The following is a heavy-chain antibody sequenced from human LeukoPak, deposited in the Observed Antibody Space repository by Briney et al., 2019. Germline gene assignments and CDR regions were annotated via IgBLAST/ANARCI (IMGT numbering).Heavy chain of an antibody. CDR2: INPNSGAT. CDR1: GYTFTGNY. Sequence: ASVKVSCKASGYTFTGNYIHWVRQAPGQGLEWMGWINPNSGATNWLPKLQGRLTMTRDTSISTAYMELSSLTSDDTAVYYCVRDDDHSRAYDAFDVWGQGTMVTVSS. V-gene: IGHV1-2*02. J-gene: IGHJ3*01. CDR3: VRDDDHSRAYDAFDV. D-gene: IGHD3-22*01.